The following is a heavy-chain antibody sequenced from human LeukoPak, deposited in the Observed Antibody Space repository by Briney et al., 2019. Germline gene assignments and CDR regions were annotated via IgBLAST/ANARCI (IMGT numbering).Heavy chain of an antibody. D-gene: IGHD3-22*01. V-gene: IGHV4-34*01. CDR2: INHSGST. CDR3: ARGLIGGYYWGVLLTG. Sequence: SETLSLTCAVYGGSFSDYYWSWIRQPPGKGLEWIGEINHSGSTNYNPSLKSRVTISVDTSKNQFSLKLSSVTAADTAVYYCARGLIGGYYWGVLLTGWGQGTLVTVSS. CDR1: GGSFSDYY. J-gene: IGHJ4*02.